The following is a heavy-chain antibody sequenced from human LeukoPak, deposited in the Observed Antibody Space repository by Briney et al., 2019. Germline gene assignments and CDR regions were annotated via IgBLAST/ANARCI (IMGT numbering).Heavy chain of an antibody. CDR1: GGSISSYY. V-gene: IGHV4-59*08. D-gene: IGHD2-15*01. Sequence: SETLSLTCTVSGGSISSYYWSWIRQPPGKGLEWIGYIYYSGSTNYNPSLKSRVTISVDTSKNQFSLKLSSVTAADTAVYYCAKRSGRNIDGGGFDAFDIWGQGKMVTSLQ. CDR3: AKRSGRNIDGGGFDAFDI. J-gene: IGHJ3*02. CDR2: IYYSGST.